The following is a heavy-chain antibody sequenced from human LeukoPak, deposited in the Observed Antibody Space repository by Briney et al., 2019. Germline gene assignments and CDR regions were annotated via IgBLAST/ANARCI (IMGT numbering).Heavy chain of an antibody. Sequence: SVKVSCKASGGTFSSYAISWVRQAPGQGLEWMGGIIPIFGTANYAQKFQGRVTITADESTSTAYMELSSLRSEDTAVYYCARPYRSVVPNAFDIWGQGTMVTVSS. CDR3: ARPYRSVVPNAFDI. J-gene: IGHJ3*02. D-gene: IGHD2-2*01. CDR1: GGTFSSYA. V-gene: IGHV1-69*13. CDR2: IIPIFGTA.